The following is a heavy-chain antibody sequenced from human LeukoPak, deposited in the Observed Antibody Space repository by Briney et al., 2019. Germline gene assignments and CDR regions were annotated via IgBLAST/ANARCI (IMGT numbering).Heavy chain of an antibody. D-gene: IGHD3-16*01. CDR2: IWCDGSNK. V-gene: IGHV3-33*01. CDR1: GFTFSSYG. CDR3: ARSLGGYGPFNY. Sequence: PGRSLRLSCAASGFTFSSYGMHWVRQAPGKGLEWVAVIWCDGSNKYYADSVKGRFTISRDNSKNTLYLQMNSLRAEDTAVYYCARSLGGYGPFNYWGQGTLVTVSS. J-gene: IGHJ4*02.